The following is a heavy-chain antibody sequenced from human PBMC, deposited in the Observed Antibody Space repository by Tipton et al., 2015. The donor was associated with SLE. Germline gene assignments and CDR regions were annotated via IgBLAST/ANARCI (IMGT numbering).Heavy chain of an antibody. CDR2: INHSGST. D-gene: IGHD3/OR15-3a*01. Sequence: TLSLTCAVYGGSFSGYYWSWIRQPPGKGLEWIGEINHSGSTNYNPSLKSRVTISVDTSKNQFSLKLSSVTAADTAVYYCARGGPHGYYYMDVWGKGTTVTVSS. CDR3: ARGGPHGYYYMDV. CDR1: GGSFSGYY. J-gene: IGHJ6*03. V-gene: IGHV4-34*01.